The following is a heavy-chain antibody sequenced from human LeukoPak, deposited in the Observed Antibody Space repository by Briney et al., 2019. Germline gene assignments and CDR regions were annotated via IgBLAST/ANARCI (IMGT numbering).Heavy chain of an antibody. CDR2: ITASSSYV. CDR1: GFTFSAYN. Sequence: GSLRLSCAASGFTFSAYNMNWVRRTPGKGLEWVSSITASSSYVFYADSVRGRFTISRDNAENSLYLQMNSLRDEDTAVYYCARDPYSGEYGPHYYYYMDVWGKGTTVTVSS. D-gene: IGHD5-12*01. CDR3: ARDPYSGEYGPHYYYYMDV. V-gene: IGHV3-21*01. J-gene: IGHJ6*03.